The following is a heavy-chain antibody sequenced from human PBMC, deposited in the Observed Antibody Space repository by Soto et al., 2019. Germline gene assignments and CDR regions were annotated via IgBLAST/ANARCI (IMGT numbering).Heavy chain of an antibody. CDR3: ASGYDILTGYPRGDYYGMDV. CDR1: GGSIRSSSYY. V-gene: IGHV4-39*01. D-gene: IGHD3-9*01. CDR2: IYYSGST. Sequence: SETLSLTSTVSGGSIRSSSYYWGWIRQPPGKGLEWIGSIYYSGSTYYNPSLKSRVTISVDTSKNQFSLKLSSVTAADTAVYYCASGYDILTGYPRGDYYGMDVWGQGTTVTVS. J-gene: IGHJ6*02.